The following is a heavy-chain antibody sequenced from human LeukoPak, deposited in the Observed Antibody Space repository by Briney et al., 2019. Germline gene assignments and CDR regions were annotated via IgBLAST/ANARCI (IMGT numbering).Heavy chain of an antibody. D-gene: IGHD3-22*01. CDR2: INSDGSST. CDR3: ARDRGYYDSSGYPIY. V-gene: IGHV3-74*01. CDR1: GFTFSSYW. J-gene: IGHJ4*02. Sequence: GGSLRLSCAASGFTFSSYWMHWVRQAPGKGLVWVSHINSDGSSTSYADSVKGRFTISRDNAKNTLYLQMNSLRAEDTAVYYCARDRGYYDSSGYPIYWGQGTLVTVSS.